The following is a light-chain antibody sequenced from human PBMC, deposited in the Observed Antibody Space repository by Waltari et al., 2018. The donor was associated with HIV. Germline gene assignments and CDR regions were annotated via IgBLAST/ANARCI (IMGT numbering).Light chain of an antibody. CDR1: RSAIGSNY. V-gene: IGLV1-47*01. J-gene: IGLJ1*01. CDR3: AAWDVSLRGAYV. CDR2: RNN. Sequence: QSVLTHPPSASGTPGPRVTTSCPGARSAIGSNYVYWSQQLPGTAPKLLIYRNNQRPSGVPDRFSASKSGTSASLAISGLRSEDEADYYCAAWDVSLRGAYVFGTGTKVAVL.